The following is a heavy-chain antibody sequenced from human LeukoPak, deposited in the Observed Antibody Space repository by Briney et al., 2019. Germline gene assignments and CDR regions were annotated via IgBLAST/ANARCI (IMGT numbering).Heavy chain of an antibody. V-gene: IGHV3-21*01. CDR1: EFAFTSFT. D-gene: IGHD6-13*01. CDR2: IPSSSTSI. J-gene: IGHJ4*02. CDR3: VRVEDWGAAGNRMDY. Sequence: GGSLSPSGPAPEFAFTSFTMSWVRQPPGKGLDWVSSIPSSSTSIYYADSLRGRFTVSRDNAKNSLYLQMNSLRAEDTAVYSCVRVEDWGAAGNRMDYWGQGTLVTVSS.